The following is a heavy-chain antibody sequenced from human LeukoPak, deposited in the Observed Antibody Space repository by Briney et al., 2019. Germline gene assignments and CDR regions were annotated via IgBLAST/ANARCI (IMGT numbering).Heavy chain of an antibody. CDR2: IKPNSGGT. CDR3: ARDPRGDWNDGIDY. V-gene: IGHV1-2*03. D-gene: IGHD1-1*01. J-gene: IGHJ4*02. Sequence: LAASVKVSCKASGYTFTAFSMHWVRQAPGQGLEWMGWIKPNSGGTNYAQKFQGRVTMTRDTSISTAYMELSRLRSDDTAVYYCARDPRGDWNDGIDYWGQGTLVTVSS. CDR1: GYTFTAFS.